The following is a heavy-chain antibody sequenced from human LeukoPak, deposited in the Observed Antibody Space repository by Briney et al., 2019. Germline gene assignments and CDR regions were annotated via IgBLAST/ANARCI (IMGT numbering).Heavy chain of an antibody. CDR3: ARERYCSSTSCYPDYYYFDY. Sequence: GASVKVSCKASGYTFTGYYMHWVRQAPGQGLEWMGWINPNSGGTNYAQKFQGRVTMTRDTSISTAYMELSSLRSEDTAVYYCARERYCSSTSCYPDYYYFDYWGQGTLVTVSS. CDR2: INPNSGGT. V-gene: IGHV1-2*02. D-gene: IGHD2-2*01. CDR1: GYTFTGYY. J-gene: IGHJ4*02.